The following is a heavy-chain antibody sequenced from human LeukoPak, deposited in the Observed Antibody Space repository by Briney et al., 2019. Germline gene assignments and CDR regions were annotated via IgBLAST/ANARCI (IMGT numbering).Heavy chain of an antibody. CDR2: ISSSSDYI. V-gene: IGHV3-21*01. D-gene: IGHD3-9*01. Sequence: PGGSLRLSCAASGFTFSSYTMDWVRQAPGKGLEWVSSISSSSDYIFYADSVKGRFTISRDNAQNSLYLQMNSLRAEDTAVYYCASIMLRYFDWANRGDFDYWGQGTLVTVSS. J-gene: IGHJ4*02. CDR1: GFTFSSYT. CDR3: ASIMLRYFDWANRGDFDY.